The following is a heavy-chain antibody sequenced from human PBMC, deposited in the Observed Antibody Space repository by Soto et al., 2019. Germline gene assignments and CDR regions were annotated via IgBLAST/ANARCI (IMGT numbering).Heavy chain of an antibody. Sequence: PSETLSLTCTVSGGSISSYFWSWIRQPPGKGLEWIGYIYYSESTNYNPSLKSRVTISVDTSKNQFSLKLSSVTAADTAVYYCARYKSNYYYGMDVWGQGTTVTVS. D-gene: IGHD1-20*01. CDR1: GGSISSYF. CDR3: ARYKSNYYYGMDV. CDR2: IYYSEST. V-gene: IGHV4-59*01. J-gene: IGHJ6*02.